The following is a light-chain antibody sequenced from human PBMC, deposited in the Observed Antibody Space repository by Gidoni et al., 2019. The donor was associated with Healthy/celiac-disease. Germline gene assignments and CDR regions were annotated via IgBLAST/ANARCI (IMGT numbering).Light chain of an antibody. V-gene: IGKV3-11*01. CDR3: QQRSNWPLT. CDR2: DAS. CDR1: QSVSSY. Sequence: EIVLTQSPATLSLSPGERATLSCRASQSVSSYLAWYQQKPGQAPRLLLYDASNRATGIPARFSGSGSGTDFTLTISSLEPEDFAVYYCQQRSNWPLTFXGGTKVEIK. J-gene: IGKJ4*01.